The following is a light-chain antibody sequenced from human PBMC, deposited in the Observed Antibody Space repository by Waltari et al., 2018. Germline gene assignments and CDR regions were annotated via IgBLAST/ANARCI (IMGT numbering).Light chain of an antibody. J-gene: IGKJ3*01. V-gene: IGKV4-1*01. CDR1: QSVLNNSNNKNF. CDR2: WAS. CDR3: QQYYSTPPT. Sequence: DIVMTQSPDSLGVSLGERATINFKSSQSVLNNSNNKNFVAWYQQKPGQPPKRLIYWASTRESGVPDRFSGSGSGTDFTLTISSLQAEDVAVYYCQQYYSTPPTFGPGTKVDIK.